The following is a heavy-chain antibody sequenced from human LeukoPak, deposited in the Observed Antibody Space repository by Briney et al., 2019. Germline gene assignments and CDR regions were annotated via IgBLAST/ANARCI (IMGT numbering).Heavy chain of an antibody. CDR3: ARDEAYCGGDCYPGVRAFDI. D-gene: IGHD2-21*02. J-gene: IGHJ3*02. CDR1: GFTFSGYS. V-gene: IGHV3-21*01. CDR2: ISSSSSYI. Sequence: KPGGSLRLSCAASGFTFSGYSMNWVRQAPGKGLEWVSSISSSSSYIYYADSVKGRFTISRDNAKNSLYLQMNSLRAEDTAVYYCARDEAYCGGDCYPGVRAFDIWGQGTMVTVSS.